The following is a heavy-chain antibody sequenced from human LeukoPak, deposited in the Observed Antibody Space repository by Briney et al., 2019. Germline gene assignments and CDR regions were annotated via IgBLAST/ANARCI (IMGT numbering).Heavy chain of an antibody. J-gene: IGHJ6*02. CDR1: GGSFSGYY. D-gene: IGHD6-6*01. CDR2: INHSGST. Sequence: SETLSLTCAVYGGSFSGYYWSWIRQPPGKGLEWIGEINHSGSTNYNPSLTSRASISVDTSKNQLSLKLTSVTAADTAVYYCARDGARPTGTSGIDVWGQGTTVTVSS. V-gene: IGHV4-34*01. CDR3: ARDGARPTGTSGIDV.